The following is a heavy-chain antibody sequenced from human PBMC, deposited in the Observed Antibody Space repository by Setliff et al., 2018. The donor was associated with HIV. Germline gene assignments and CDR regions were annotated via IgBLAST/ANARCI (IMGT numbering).Heavy chain of an antibody. CDR2: IRNKAYAGTT. V-gene: IGHV3-49*04. D-gene: IGHD1-26*01. Sequence: PGGSLRLSCTASGFIFGDYSMTWVRQAPGKGLEWIGFIRNKAYAGTTEYAASVKGRFTISRDDSKNTTYLQMNTLKTEDTAVYYCTTSSGSFYQYYYYMDVWGNGATVTVSS. CDR3: TTSSGSFYQYYYYMDV. J-gene: IGHJ6*03. CDR1: GFIFGDYS.